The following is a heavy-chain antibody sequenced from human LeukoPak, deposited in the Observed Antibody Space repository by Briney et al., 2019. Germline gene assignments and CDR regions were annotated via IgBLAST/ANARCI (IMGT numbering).Heavy chain of an antibody. Sequence: SSVKVSCKASGGTFSSYAISWVRQAPGQGLEWMGRIIPIFGIANYAQKFQGRVTITADKSTSTAYMELSSLRSEDTAVYYCARDETEGYSSGWYLGWFDPWGQGTLVTVSS. CDR2: IIPIFGIA. D-gene: IGHD6-19*01. J-gene: IGHJ5*02. CDR3: ARDETEGYSSGWYLGWFDP. CDR1: GGTFSSYA. V-gene: IGHV1-69*04.